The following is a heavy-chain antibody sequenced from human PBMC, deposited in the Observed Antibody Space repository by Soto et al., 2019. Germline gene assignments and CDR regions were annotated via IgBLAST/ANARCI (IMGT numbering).Heavy chain of an antibody. V-gene: IGHV6-1*01. Sequence: SQTLSLTCAISGDSVSSNSAAWNWIRQSPSRGLEWLGRTYYRSQWYNDYAVSVNSRIIINPDTSKNQFSLQLNSVTPEDTAVYYCARLGRVAVAGTIAFDIWGQGTRVTVSS. J-gene: IGHJ3*02. D-gene: IGHD6-19*01. CDR1: GDSVSSNSAA. CDR2: TYYRSQWYN. CDR3: ARLGRVAVAGTIAFDI.